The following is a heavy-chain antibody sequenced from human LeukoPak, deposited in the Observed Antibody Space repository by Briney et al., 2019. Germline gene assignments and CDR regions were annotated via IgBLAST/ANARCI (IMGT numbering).Heavy chain of an antibody. J-gene: IGHJ3*02. Sequence: GASVKVSCKASGYTFTSYDINWVRQAPGQGLEWMGWINPNSGGTKYAQKFQDRVTMTRDTSISTAYMELSRLRSDDTAVYYCTRDLGYSSGWLDAFHIWGQGTMVTVSS. CDR3: TRDLGYSSGWLDAFHI. CDR2: INPNSGGT. D-gene: IGHD6-19*01. V-gene: IGHV1-2*02. CDR1: GYTFTSYD.